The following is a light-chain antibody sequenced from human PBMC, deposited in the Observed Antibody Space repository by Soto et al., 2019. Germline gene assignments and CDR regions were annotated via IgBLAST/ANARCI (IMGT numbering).Light chain of an antibody. J-gene: IGLJ1*01. V-gene: IGLV2-14*01. Sequence: QSALTQPASVSGSPGQSITISCTGTSSDVGGYKYVSWHQLHPGKAPKLIIYEVSNRPSGVSNRFSGSKSGNTASLTISGLQAEDEADYYCSSYSRSTAYVSGNGTKVTVL. CDR1: SSDVGGYKY. CDR2: EVS. CDR3: SSYSRSTAYV.